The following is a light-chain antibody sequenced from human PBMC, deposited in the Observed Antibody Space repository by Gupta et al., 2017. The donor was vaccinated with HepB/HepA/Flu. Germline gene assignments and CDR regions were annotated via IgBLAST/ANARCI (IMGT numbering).Light chain of an antibody. CDR1: QSVSSSY. J-gene: IGKJ4*01. CDR3: QQYGRSPLT. CDR2: GAS. Sequence: DIVLTQSPGTLSLSPGERATLSCRASQSVSSSYLAWYQQKPGQAPRLLIYGASSRATGIPDRFSGSRSGTDFTLTISRLEPEDFAVYYCQQYGRSPLTFGGGTKVEIK. V-gene: IGKV3-20*01.